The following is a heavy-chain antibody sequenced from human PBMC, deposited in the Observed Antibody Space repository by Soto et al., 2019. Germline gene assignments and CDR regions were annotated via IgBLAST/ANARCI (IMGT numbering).Heavy chain of an antibody. CDR2: IYHSGSS. CDR1: GGAISSYY. CDR3: AKDSSKYSGYDLGAFDV. D-gene: IGHD5-12*01. V-gene: IGHV4-59*01. Sequence: SETLSLTCPVSGGAISSYYWSWIRQPPGKGLEWIGYIYHSGSSSYNPSLKSRLTISVDTSKNQFSLKLSSVTAADTAVYYCAKDSSKYSGYDLGAFDVWGQGTMVTVSS. J-gene: IGHJ3*01.